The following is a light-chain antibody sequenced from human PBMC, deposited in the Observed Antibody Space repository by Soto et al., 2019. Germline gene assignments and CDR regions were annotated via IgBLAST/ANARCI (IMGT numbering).Light chain of an antibody. J-gene: IGKJ2*01. CDR1: QDINKY. V-gene: IGKV1-39*01. Sequence: DIQMTQSPSSLSAAVGDRVTITCRASQDINKYLNWYRQTPGKAPNLLIFATSTLHSGVPSRFSGSRSGTDFSLTISSLQPEAFTTYYCQQSYSSPYTFGQGTKLEF. CDR3: QQSYSSPYT. CDR2: ATS.